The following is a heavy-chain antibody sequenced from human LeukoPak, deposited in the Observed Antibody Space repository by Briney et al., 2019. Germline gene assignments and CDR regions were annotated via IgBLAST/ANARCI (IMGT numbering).Heavy chain of an antibody. Sequence: SETLSLTCSVSGDSIKSGNHHWGWIRQSPGKGLEWIGTLYYTGSPHYNPSLRSRVTMSVDTVKNQFSLKLKSVTAADTAVYYCARNGSMTTVGAFDFWGQGTLVIVSS. V-gene: IGHV4-39*01. CDR1: GDSIKSGNHH. D-gene: IGHD3-10*01. J-gene: IGHJ4*02. CDR3: ARNGSMTTVGAFDF. CDR2: LYYTGSP.